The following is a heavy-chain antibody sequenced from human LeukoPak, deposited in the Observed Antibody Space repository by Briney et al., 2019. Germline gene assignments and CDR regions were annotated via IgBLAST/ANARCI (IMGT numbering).Heavy chain of an antibody. CDR2: MNPNSGNT. V-gene: IGHV1-8*01. CDR3: ARGAGWVAGTNDY. CDR1: GYTLTSYV. J-gene: IGHJ4*02. D-gene: IGHD6-19*01. Sequence: GASVKVSCKASGYTLTSYVSNWVRQATGQGLEWMGWMNPNSGNTGYAQKFQGRVTMTRNTSISTAYRELSSLRSEDAAVYYCARGAGWVAGTNDYWGQGTLVTVSS.